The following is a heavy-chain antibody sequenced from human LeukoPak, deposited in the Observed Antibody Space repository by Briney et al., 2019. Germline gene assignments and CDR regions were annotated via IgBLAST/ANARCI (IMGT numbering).Heavy chain of an antibody. D-gene: IGHD3-10*01. CDR1: GYTFTSYG. CDR2: ISAYNGNT. CDR3: ARDRAVYGSGTSLDY. V-gene: IGHV1-18*01. J-gene: IGHJ4*02. Sequence: ASVKVSCKASGYTFTSYGISWARQAPGQGLEWMGWISAYNGNTNYAQKLQGRVTMTTDTSTSTAYMELRSLRSDDTAVYYCARDRAVYGSGTSLDYWGQGTLVTVSS.